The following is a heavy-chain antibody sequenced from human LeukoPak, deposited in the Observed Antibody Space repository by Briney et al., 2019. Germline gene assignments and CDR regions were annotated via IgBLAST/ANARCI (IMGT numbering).Heavy chain of an antibody. V-gene: IGHV1-18*01. D-gene: IGHD2-2*01. J-gene: IGHJ6*02. CDR3: ARGEGWYCSSTSCYDTYYYYGMDV. CDR2: ISAYNGNT. CDR1: GYTFTRYG. Sequence: ASVTVSCKASGYTFTRYGISWVRQAPGQGLEWMGWISAYNGNTNYAQKLQGRVTMTTDTSTSTAYMELRSLRSDDTAVYYCARGEGWYCSSTSCYDTYYYYGMDVWGQGTTVTVSS.